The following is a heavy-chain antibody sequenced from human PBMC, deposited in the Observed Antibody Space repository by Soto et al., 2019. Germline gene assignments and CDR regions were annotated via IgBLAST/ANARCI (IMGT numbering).Heavy chain of an antibody. D-gene: IGHD4-17*01. Sequence: SETLSLTCTVSGGSISRYYWSWIRQPPGKGLEWIGYLYNTGSTIYNPSLESRVTISVDTSKNQFSLKLNSVTAADTAVYYCANSYGDYVSYWGQGTLVTVS. J-gene: IGHJ4*02. CDR3: ANSYGDYVSY. V-gene: IGHV4-59*01. CDR2: LYNTGST. CDR1: GGSISRYY.